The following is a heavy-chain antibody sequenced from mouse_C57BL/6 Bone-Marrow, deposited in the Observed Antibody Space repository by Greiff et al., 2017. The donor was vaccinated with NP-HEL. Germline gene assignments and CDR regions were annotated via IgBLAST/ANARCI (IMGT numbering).Heavy chain of an antibody. Sequence: EVNLVESGGGLVQSGRSLRLSCATSGFTFSDFYMEWVRQAPGKGLEWIAASRNKANDYTTEYSASVKGRFIVSRDTSQSILYLQMNALRAEDTAIYYCAREQRGNPSYWYFDVWGTGTTVTVSS. CDR1: GFTFSDFY. D-gene: IGHD2-1*01. V-gene: IGHV7-1*01. CDR2: SRNKANDYTT. J-gene: IGHJ1*03. CDR3: AREQRGNPSYWYFDV.